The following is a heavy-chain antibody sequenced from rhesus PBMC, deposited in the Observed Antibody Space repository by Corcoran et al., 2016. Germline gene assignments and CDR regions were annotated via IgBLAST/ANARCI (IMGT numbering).Heavy chain of an antibody. J-gene: IGHJ4*01. CDR2: IYCSGGGT. D-gene: IGHD6-25*01. V-gene: IGHV4-106*01. Sequence: QVQLQESGPGLVKPSETLSLTCAVSGGSISDDYYWSWIRQPPGKGLEWIGYIYCSGGGTNYNPSLNNRVTISIDTSQNQSSLKLSSVTAADTAVYYCARGRQLVPYYFDYWGQGVLVTVSS. CDR3: ARGRQLVPYYFDY. CDR1: GGSISDDYY.